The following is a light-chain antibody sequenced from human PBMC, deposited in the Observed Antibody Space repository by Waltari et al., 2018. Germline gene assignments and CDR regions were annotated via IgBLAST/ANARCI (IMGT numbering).Light chain of an antibody. CDR2: GST. CDR1: GSNIRARYD. CDR3: QSYDTSLSVV. J-gene: IGLJ3*02. V-gene: IGLV1-40*01. Sequence: QSVLTQPPSVSGAPGQRVTISCTGSGSNIRARYDVHWYQPLPRAAPKLLIYGSTSRPLGVPARFFGSTSGTSASLAITGLQAEDEADYYCQSYDTSLSVVFGGGTKLTVL.